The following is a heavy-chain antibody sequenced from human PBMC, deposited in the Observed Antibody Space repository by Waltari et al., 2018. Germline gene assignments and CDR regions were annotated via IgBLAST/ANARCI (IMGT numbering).Heavy chain of an antibody. D-gene: IGHD2-21*01. CDR1: GGSLTGYW. CDR2: VNHSGYT. V-gene: IGHV4-34*02. J-gene: IGHJ3*02. CDR3: AKHRDPGHSFDI. Sequence: QVQLQQWGAGLLKPSETLSLTCAVYGGSLTGYWWSWIRQPQGKGLEWIGEVNHSGYTYYKPSPKSRFTISVDTSKNQFSLNLRSVAAADTAVYYCAKHRDPGHSFDIWGQGTTVTVSS.